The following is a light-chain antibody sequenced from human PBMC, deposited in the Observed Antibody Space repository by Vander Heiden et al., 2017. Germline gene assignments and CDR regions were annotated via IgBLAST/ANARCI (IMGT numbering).Light chain of an antibody. CDR1: NIGSKS. V-gene: IGLV3-21*02. J-gene: IGLJ3*02. CDR3: QVWDSSTDHWV. Sequence: SYVLTQPPSASVAPGQTASITCGGNNIGSKSVHWYQQKPGQAPVVVVYNDSDRPSGIPERLSGSNSGNTATLTISRVEAGDEADYYCQVWDSSTDHWVFGGGTKLTVL. CDR2: NDS.